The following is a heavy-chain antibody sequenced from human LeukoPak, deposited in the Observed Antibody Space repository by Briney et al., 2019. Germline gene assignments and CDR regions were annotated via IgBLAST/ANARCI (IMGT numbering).Heavy chain of an antibody. CDR3: ARHAVSSRYYDFSNRFDWSYDY. CDR1: GGSISSYY. J-gene: IGHJ4*02. D-gene: IGHD3-3*01. CDR2: IYTSGST. Sequence: SETLSLTCTVSGGSISSYYWSWIRQPPGKGLEWIGYIYTSGSTNYNPSLKSRVTISVDTSKNQFSLKLSSVTAADTAAYYCARHAVSSRYYDFSNRFDWSYDYWGQGTLVTVSS. V-gene: IGHV4-4*09.